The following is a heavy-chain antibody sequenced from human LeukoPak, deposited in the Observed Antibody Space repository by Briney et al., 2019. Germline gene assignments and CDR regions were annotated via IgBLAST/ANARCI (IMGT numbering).Heavy chain of an antibody. CDR3: ASAGIWYSYMDV. CDR1: GYTFTAYY. V-gene: IGHV1-2*02. J-gene: IGHJ6*03. CDR2: ISPNSGGT. D-gene: IGHD2-15*01. Sequence: ASVKVSCKASGYTFTAYYMHWVRQAPGQGLEWMRWISPNSGGTNYAQKFQGTVTMTRDTSISTAYMELSRLRSDDTAVYYCASAGIWYSYMDVWGKGTTVTVSS.